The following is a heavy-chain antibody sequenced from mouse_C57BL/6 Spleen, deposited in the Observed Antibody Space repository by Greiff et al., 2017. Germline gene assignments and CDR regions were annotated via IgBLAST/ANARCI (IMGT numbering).Heavy chain of an antibody. D-gene: IGHD1-1*01. J-gene: IGHJ2*01. CDR1: GYTFTSYW. Sequence: QVQLKQPGAELVRPGSSVKLSCKASGYTFTSYWMHWVKQRPIQGLEWIGNIDPSDSETHYNQKFKDKATLTVDKSSSTAYMQLSSLTSEDSAVYYCARLYYGSSGYFDYWGQGTTLTVSS. CDR2: IDPSDSET. V-gene: IGHV1-52*01. CDR3: ARLYYGSSGYFDY.